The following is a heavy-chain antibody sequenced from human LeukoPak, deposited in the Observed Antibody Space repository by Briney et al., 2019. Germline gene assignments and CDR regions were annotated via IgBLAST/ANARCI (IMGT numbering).Heavy chain of an antibody. J-gene: IGHJ4*02. Sequence: GGSLRLSCAASGFTFSSYGMHWVRQAPGKGLEWVAFIRYDGSNKYYADSVKGRFTISRDNSKNTLYLQMNSLRAEDTAVYYCAKVPFFRYYYDSSGLNSNFDYWGQGTLVTVSS. CDR3: AKVPFFRYYYDSSGLNSNFDY. D-gene: IGHD3-22*01. V-gene: IGHV3-30*02. CDR1: GFTFSSYG. CDR2: IRYDGSNK.